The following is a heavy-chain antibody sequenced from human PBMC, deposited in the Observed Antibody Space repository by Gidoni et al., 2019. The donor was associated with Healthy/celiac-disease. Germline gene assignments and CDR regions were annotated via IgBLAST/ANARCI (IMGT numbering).Heavy chain of an antibody. CDR3: ARDVPKTDIVATGGVRWFDP. J-gene: IGHJ5*02. CDR2: ISAYNGNT. V-gene: IGHV1-18*01. D-gene: IGHD5-12*01. Sequence: QVQLVQSGAEVKKPGASVKVSCKASGYTFTSYGISWVRQAPGQGLEWMGWISAYNGNTNYAQKLQGRVTMTTDTSTSTAYMELRSLRSDDTAVYYCARDVPKTDIVATGGVRWFDPWGQGTLVTVSS. CDR1: GYTFTSYG.